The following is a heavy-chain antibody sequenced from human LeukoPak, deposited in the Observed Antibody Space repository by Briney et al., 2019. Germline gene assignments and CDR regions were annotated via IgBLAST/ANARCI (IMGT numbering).Heavy chain of an antibody. Sequence: KPGGSLRPSCAASGFTFSDYYMSWIRQAPGKGLEWVSYISSSGSTIYYADSVKGRFTISRDNAKNSLYLQMNSLRAEDTAVYYCARDREQIAAADPSTGPWGQGTLVTVSS. CDR1: GFTFSDYY. CDR2: ISSSGSTI. CDR3: ARDREQIAAADPSTGP. J-gene: IGHJ5*02. D-gene: IGHD6-13*01. V-gene: IGHV3-11*04.